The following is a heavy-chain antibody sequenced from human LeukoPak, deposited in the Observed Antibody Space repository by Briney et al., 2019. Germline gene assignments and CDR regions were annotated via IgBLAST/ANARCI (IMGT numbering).Heavy chain of an antibody. CDR2: IYSGGST. CDR1: GFTVSSNY. J-gene: IGHJ4*02. V-gene: IGHV3-66*01. CDR3: ARGPDRSHFDY. Sequence: GGSLRLSCAASGFTVSSNYMSWVRQAPGKGLEWVSVIYSGGSTYYADSVGGRFTISRDNSKNTLYLQMNSLRAEDTAVYYCARGPDRSHFDYWGQGTLVTVSS.